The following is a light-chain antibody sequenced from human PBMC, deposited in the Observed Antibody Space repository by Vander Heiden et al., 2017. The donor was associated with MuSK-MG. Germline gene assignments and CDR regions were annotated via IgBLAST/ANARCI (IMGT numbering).Light chain of an antibody. J-gene: IGLJ3*02. Sequence: SYVLTQPPSVSVAPGQTARIACGGNNIGIISVHWYQQQPGQAPVLVVYDDSDRPSGIPERFSGSNSGNTATLTISRVEAGDEADYYCQVWDGSSDHWVFGGGTKLTVL. CDR3: QVWDGSSDHWV. CDR1: NIGIIS. CDR2: DDS. V-gene: IGLV3-21*02.